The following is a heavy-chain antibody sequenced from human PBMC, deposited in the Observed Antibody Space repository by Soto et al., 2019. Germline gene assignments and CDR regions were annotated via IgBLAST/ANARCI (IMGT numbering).Heavy chain of an antibody. CDR3: VRKVPGSTTRPEYWCFDL. V-gene: IGHV3-23*01. CDR2: ISGGGDAT. J-gene: IGHJ2*01. D-gene: IGHD3-10*01. Sequence: EVQLLESGGGLVQPGGSLRLSCAASGFTFISYAMNWVRQAPGKGLQWVAAISGGGDATFYADSVKGRFTISRDNSRNTVSLQMNSLGADDTAVYYCVRKVPGSTTRPEYWCFDLWGRGTLVTVSS. CDR1: GFTFISYA.